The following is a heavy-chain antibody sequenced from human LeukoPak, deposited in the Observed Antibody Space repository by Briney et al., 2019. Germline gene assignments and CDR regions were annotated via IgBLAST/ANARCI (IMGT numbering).Heavy chain of an antibody. Sequence: GSLRLSCAASGFIVNSYAMSWVRQAPGKGLAWVSLIYSDGVTQYADSVKGRFTISRDNSKNTLYLQMNSLRDEDTAVYFCAKDRAEGRTWVEFDPWGQGTPVTVSS. CDR2: IYSDGVT. V-gene: IGHV3-66*02. CDR1: GFIVNSYA. CDR3: AKDRAEGRTWVEFDP. J-gene: IGHJ5*02.